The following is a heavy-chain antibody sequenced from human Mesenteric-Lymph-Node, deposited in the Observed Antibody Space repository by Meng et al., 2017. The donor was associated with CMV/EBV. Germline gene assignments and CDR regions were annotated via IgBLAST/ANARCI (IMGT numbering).Heavy chain of an antibody. V-gene: IGHV4-38-2*02. CDR3: ARGPKDCSSTSCYFRHYYYGMDV. D-gene: IGHD2-2*01. J-gene: IGHJ6*02. CDR2: SYHTGTT. CDR1: GHAIISGYY. Sequence: SETLSLTCTVSGHAIISGYYWGWIRQSPGKGLEWIGSSYHTGTTYYNPSLKSRVTISVDTSKNQFSLKLSSVTAADTAVYYCARGPKDCSSTSCYFRHYYYGMDVWGQGTTVTVSS.